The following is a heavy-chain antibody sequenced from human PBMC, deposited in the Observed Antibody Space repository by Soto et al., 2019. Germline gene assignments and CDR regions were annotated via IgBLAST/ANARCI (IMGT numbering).Heavy chain of an antibody. CDR1: GFTFSSYG. CDR2: ISYDGSNK. CDR3: AKLSGWVAGPGFDY. D-gene: IGHD6-19*01. V-gene: IGHV3-30*18. Sequence: PGGSLRLSCAASGFTFSSYGMHWVRQAPGKGLEWVAVISYDGSNKYYADSVKGRFTISRDNSKNTLYLQMNSLRAEDTAVYYRAKLSGWVAGPGFDYWGQGTQVTVSS. J-gene: IGHJ4*02.